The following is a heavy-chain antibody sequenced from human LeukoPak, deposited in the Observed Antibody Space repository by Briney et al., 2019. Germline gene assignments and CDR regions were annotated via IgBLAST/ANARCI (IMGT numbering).Heavy chain of an antibody. Sequence: SETLSLTCTVSGGSINSYYWNWIRQPPGKGLELIGYIYYSGSPAYNPSLKSRVTISVDTSKNQFSLQLSSVTAADTAVYYCAGDVMSTALDAFDVWGQGTMVTVSS. CDR1: GGSINSYY. V-gene: IGHV4-59*01. J-gene: IGHJ3*01. CDR2: IYYSGSP. CDR3: AGDVMSTALDAFDV. D-gene: IGHD1-1*01.